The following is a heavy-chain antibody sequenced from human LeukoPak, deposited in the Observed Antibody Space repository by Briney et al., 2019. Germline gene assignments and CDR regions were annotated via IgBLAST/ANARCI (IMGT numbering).Heavy chain of an antibody. D-gene: IGHD2-15*01. V-gene: IGHV4-4*02. J-gene: IGHJ6*02. CDR2: IYHSGST. CDR1: GGSISSSNW. CDR3: ARFGRGYCSGGSCSPGYV. Sequence: PSETLSLTCAVSGGSISSSNWWSWVRQPPGKGLEWIGEIYHSGSTNYNPSLKSRVTISVDTSKNQFSLKLSSVTAADTAVYYCARFGRGYCSGGSCSPGYVWGQGTTVTVSS.